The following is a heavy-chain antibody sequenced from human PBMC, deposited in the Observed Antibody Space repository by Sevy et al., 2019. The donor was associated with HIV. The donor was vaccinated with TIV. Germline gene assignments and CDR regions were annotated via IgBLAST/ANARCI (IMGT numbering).Heavy chain of an antibody. J-gene: IGHJ4*02. CDR1: GFTFGDYA. V-gene: IGHV3-49*04. Sequence: GSLRLSCTTSGFTFGDYAMNWVRQAPGKGLEWVAFLKSKADGGTVDHAASVKGRLTISRDDSKSIAYLQMNDLTTEDTGVYYCTRWKGLQSIFDYWGQGALVTVSS. CDR3: TRWKGLQSIFDY. D-gene: IGHD1-1*01. CDR2: LKSKADGGTV.